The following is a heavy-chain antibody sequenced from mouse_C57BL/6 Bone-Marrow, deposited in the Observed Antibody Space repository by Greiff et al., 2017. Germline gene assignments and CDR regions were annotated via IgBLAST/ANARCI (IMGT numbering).Heavy chain of an antibody. J-gene: IGHJ2*01. CDR2: INPGSGGT. CDR3: ARRSLHYFDY. CDR1: GYAFTNYL. Sequence: VQLQQSGAELVRPGTSVKVSCKASGYAFTNYLIEWVKQRPGQGLEWIGVINPGSGGTNYNEKFKGKATLTADKSSSTAYMQLSSLTSEDSAVYFCARRSLHYFDYWGQGTTLTVSS. V-gene: IGHV1-54*01. D-gene: IGHD6-2*01.